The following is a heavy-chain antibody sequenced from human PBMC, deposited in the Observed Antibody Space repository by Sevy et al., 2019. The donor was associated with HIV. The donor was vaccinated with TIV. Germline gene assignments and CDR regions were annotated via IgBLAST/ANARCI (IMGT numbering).Heavy chain of an antibody. CDR2: ISTSGSII. CDR1: GFTFSSYE. D-gene: IGHD6-13*01. CDR3: AREDGSRQYFQY. J-gene: IGHJ1*01. V-gene: IGHV3-48*03. Sequence: GGSLRLSCVASGFTFSSYEMNWVRQAPGKGLEWVSHISTSGSIIHYEDSVKGRFTISRDNAKNSLCLQMNSLRAEDTAVYYCAREDGSRQYFQYWGQGTLVTVSS.